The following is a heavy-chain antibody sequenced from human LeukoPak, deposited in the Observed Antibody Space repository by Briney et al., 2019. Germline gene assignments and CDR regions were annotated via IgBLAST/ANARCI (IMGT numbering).Heavy chain of an antibody. V-gene: IGHV4-34*01. D-gene: IGHD3-22*01. CDR1: GGSFSGYY. J-gene: IGHJ4*02. CDR2: INHSGIT. Sequence: SETLSLTCAVYGGSFSGYYRSWVRQPPGRGLEWIGEINHSGITNYNPSLKSRVTISVDTSKNQSSLKLSSVTAADTAVYYCARAGYYYDSSGSYGLAYWGQGTLSPSPQ. CDR3: ARAGYYYDSSGSYGLAY.